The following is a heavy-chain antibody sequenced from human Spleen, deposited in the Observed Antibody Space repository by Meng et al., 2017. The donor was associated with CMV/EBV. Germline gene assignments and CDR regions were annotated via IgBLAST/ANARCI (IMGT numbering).Heavy chain of an antibody. D-gene: IGHD1-26*01. V-gene: IGHV3-23*01. J-gene: IGHJ4*02. CDR2: ISGSGGST. CDR1: GFTFSSYA. Sequence: GGSLRLSCAASGFTFSSYAMSWVRQAPGKGLEWVSAISGSGGSTYYADSVKGRFTISRDNSKNTLYLQMNSLRAEDTAVYYCAKGGRFGGSYKGYFDYWGQGTLVTVS. CDR3: AKGGRFGGSYKGYFDY.